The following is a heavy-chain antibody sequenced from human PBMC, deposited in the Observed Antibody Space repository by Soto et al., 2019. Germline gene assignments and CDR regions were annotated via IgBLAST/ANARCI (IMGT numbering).Heavy chain of an antibody. Sequence: ASVKVSCKASGGTFSSYAISWVRQAPGQGLEWMGGIIPIFGTANYAQKFQGRVKITADESTGTAYMELSSLRSEDTAVYYCAREGIVVVPAAMSRESENDAFDIWGQGTTVTVSS. CDR1: GGTFSSYA. J-gene: IGHJ3*02. V-gene: IGHV1-69*13. D-gene: IGHD2-2*01. CDR3: AREGIVVVPAAMSRESENDAFDI. CDR2: IIPIFGTA.